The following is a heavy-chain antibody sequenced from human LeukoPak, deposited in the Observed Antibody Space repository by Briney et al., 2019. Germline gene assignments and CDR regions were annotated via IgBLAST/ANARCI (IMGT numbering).Heavy chain of an antibody. V-gene: IGHV3-9*01. CDR2: ISWNSVNR. D-gene: IGHD3-22*01. J-gene: IGHJ4*02. CDR3: AKSTWQYHYDGQIDR. CDR1: GFIFDNYG. Sequence: PGGSLRLSCSASGFIFDNYGMHWVRQFPGKDLEWVAGISWNSVNRDYGDSVKGRFTISRDNAKGSLYLQMNSLKLEDTALYYCAKSTWQYHYDGQIDRWGQGTLVTVS.